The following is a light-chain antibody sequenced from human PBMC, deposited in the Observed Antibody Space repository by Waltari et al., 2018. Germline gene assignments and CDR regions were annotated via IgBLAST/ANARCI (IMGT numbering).Light chain of an antibody. V-gene: IGKV3-11*01. CDR1: RSVSNY. CDR3: QQRPSWPNT. CDR2: GTY. Sequence: EIVLTQSPATLSLSPGEGATLSCRARRSVSNYLAWYQQKPGQAPRLLIYGTYNRATGIPARFSGSGSATEFTLTISSLEPEDFAVYYCQQRPSWPNTFGQGTKLEIK. J-gene: IGKJ2*01.